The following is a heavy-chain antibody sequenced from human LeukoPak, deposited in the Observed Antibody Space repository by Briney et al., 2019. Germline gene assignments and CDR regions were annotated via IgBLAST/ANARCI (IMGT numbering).Heavy chain of an antibody. D-gene: IGHD6-6*01. CDR2: ISYDGSNK. V-gene: IGHV3-30*18. CDR1: GFTFSSYG. Sequence: GGSLRLSCAASGFTFSSYGMHWVRQAPGKGLEWVAVISYDGSNKYYADSVKGRFTISRDNSKNTLYLQMNSLRAEDTAVYYCAKDSAASIAAPYFDYWGQGTLVTVSS. J-gene: IGHJ4*02. CDR3: AKDSAASIAAPYFDY.